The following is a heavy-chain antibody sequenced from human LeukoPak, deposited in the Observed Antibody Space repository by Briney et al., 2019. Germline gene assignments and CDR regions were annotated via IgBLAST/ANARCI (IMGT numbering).Heavy chain of an antibody. CDR3: ARDLRGYNYLRQVDAFDI. J-gene: IGHJ3*02. Sequence: GGSLRLSCAASGFTFSDYYMSWIRQAPGKGLEWVSYISSSGSTIYYANSVKGRFTISRDNAKNSLYLQMNSLRAEDTAVYYCARDLRGYNYLRQVDAFDIWGQGTMVTVSS. V-gene: IGHV3-11*04. D-gene: IGHD5-24*01. CDR1: GFTFSDYY. CDR2: ISSSGSTI.